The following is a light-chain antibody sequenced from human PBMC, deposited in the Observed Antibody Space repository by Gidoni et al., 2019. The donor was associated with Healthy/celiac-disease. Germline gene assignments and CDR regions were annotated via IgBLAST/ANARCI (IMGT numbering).Light chain of an antibody. V-gene: IGKV3-20*01. CDR1: QIVSSSY. J-gene: IGKJ4*01. CDR3: QQYGSSPRVT. Sequence: EIVLTQSPGTLALSPGERATLSCRASQIVSSSYLAWYQQKPGQAPRLLLYGASSMATGIPDRFSGSGSGTDFTLTISRLEPEDFAVYYCQQYGSSPRVTFGGGTKVEIK. CDR2: GAS.